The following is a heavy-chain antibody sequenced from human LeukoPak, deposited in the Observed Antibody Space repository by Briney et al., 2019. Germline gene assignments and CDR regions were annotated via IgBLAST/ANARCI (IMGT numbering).Heavy chain of an antibody. CDR2: IYSSENT. D-gene: IGHD1-14*01. Sequence: SETLSLTCTVSGGSISSYYWSCIRQPAGKGLEWIGRIYSSENTNYNPSIKSRVTMSVDTSKNKFSLKLNSVTAADTAVYYCARGARGQPYYFDYWGQGTLVTVSS. CDR1: GGSISSYY. V-gene: IGHV4-4*07. J-gene: IGHJ4*02. CDR3: ARGARGQPYYFDY.